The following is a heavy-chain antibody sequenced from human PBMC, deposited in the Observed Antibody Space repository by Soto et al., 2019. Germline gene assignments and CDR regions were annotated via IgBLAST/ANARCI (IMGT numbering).Heavy chain of an antibody. D-gene: IGHD6-13*01. V-gene: IGHV1-69*06. CDR3: ASRSRFSSWGGGSDGMDV. Sequence: QVQLVQSGAEVKKPGSSVKVSCKASGGTFSSYAISWVRQAPGQGLDWMGGIIPIFGTANYAQKFQGRVTITAEKSTSTAYMELSSLRSEDTAVYYCASRSRFSSWGGGSDGMDVWGQGTTVTVSS. J-gene: IGHJ6*02. CDR1: GGTFSSYA. CDR2: IIPIFGTA.